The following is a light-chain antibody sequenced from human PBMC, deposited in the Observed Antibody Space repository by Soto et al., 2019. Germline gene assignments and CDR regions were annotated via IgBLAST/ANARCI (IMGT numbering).Light chain of an antibody. Sequence: QSALTQPPSASGSPGQSVTISCTGTSSDVGAYNYVSWYQQHPGKAPKLMISEVNKRPSGVPDRFSGSKSGNTASLTVSGLLPEDEADYYCSSFGGPNNSNYVFGTGTKLTVL. CDR3: SSFGGPNNSNYV. CDR1: SSDVGAYNY. V-gene: IGLV2-8*01. J-gene: IGLJ1*01. CDR2: EVN.